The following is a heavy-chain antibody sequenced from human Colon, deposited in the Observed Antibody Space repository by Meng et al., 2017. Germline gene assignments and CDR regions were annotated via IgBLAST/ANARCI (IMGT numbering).Heavy chain of an antibody. V-gene: IGHV3-23*01. J-gene: IGHJ6*02. CDR2: ISDTTGDT. CDR1: GFTFSSYD. CDR3: ANVLSRIKKYWYGMDV. Sequence: GESLKISCAASGFTFSSYDMKWVRQAPGKGLEWVSSISDTTGDTYYADSVKCRFTISRDNSTNTVYLQMHSLRAEDTAVYYCANVLSRIKKYWYGMDVWGQGTTVTVSS. D-gene: IGHD2-8*02.